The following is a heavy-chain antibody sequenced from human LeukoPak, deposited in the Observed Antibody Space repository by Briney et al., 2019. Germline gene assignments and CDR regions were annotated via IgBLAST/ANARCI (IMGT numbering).Heavy chain of an antibody. J-gene: IGHJ3*02. CDR3: ARTLSGHTLGAFDI. CDR2: INHRGST. Sequence: SETLSLTCAVYGGSFSGYYWSWIRQPPGKGLEWIGEINHRGSTNYNPSLKSRVTISVDTSKNQFSLKLSSVTAADTAVYYCARTLSGHTLGAFDIWGQGTMVTVSS. CDR1: GGSFSGYY. V-gene: IGHV4-34*01. D-gene: IGHD5-12*01.